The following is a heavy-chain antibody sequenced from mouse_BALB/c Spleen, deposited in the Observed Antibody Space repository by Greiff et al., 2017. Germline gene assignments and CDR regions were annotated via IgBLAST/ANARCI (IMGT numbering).Heavy chain of an antibody. V-gene: IGHV1-80*01. CDR2: IYPGDGDT. CDR3: ARRGSSRAWFAY. CDR1: GYAFSSYW. Sequence: VQLQQSGAELVRPGSSVKISCKASGYAFSSYWMYWVKQRPGQGLEWIGQIYPGDGDTNYNGKFKGKATLTADKSSSTAYMQLSSLTSEDSAVYFCARRGSSRAWFAYWGQGTLVTVSA. D-gene: IGHD1-1*01. J-gene: IGHJ3*01.